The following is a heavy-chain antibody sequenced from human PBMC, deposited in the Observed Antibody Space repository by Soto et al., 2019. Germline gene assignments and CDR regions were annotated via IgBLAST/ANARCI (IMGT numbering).Heavy chain of an antibody. CDR1: GFTFGSHG. Sequence: GGSLRLSCVASGFTFGSHGMHWVRQAPGKGLEWVAVISYDETNEYYVDSVKGRFTISRDNARNSLFLQMNSLRAEDTAVYYCARAECSSPDCLTAYYSYGLDVWGQGSTVTVSS. V-gene: IGHV3-30*03. CDR3: ARAECSSPDCLTAYYSYGLDV. D-gene: IGHD3-9*01. CDR2: ISYDETNE. J-gene: IGHJ6*02.